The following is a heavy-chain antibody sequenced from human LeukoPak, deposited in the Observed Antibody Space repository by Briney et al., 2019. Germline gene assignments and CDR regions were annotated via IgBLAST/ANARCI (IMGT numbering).Heavy chain of an antibody. Sequence: SETLSLTCTVSGGPISSYYWSWIRQPPGKGLEWIGYIYYSGSTNYNPSLKSRVTISVDTSKNQFSLKLSSVTAADTAVYYCATRIAVAGPDYWGQGTLVTVSS. J-gene: IGHJ4*02. CDR2: IYYSGST. CDR1: GGPISSYY. V-gene: IGHV4-59*08. CDR3: ATRIAVAGPDY. D-gene: IGHD6-19*01.